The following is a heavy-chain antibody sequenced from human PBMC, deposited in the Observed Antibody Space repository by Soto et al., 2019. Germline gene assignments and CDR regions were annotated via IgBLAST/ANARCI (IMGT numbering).Heavy chain of an antibody. CDR3: AKWPGYSSGSLYYYYCMDV. CDR1: GFTFSSYA. J-gene: IGHJ6*02. V-gene: IGHV3-23*01. D-gene: IGHD6-19*01. CDR2: ISGSGGST. Sequence: GGSLRLSCAASGFTFSSYAMSWVRQAPGKGLEWVSAISGSGGSTYYADSVKGRFTISRVNSKNTLYLQMNSLRAEDTAVYYCAKWPGYSSGSLYYYYCMDVWGQGTTVTVSS.